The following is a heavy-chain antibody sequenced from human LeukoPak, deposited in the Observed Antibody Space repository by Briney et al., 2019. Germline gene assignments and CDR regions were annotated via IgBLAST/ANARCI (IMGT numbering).Heavy chain of an antibody. V-gene: IGHV3-30-3*01. CDR2: ISYDGSNK. Sequence: GGSLRLSCAASGFTFSSYAMHWVRQAPGNGLGWVAVISYDGSNKYYADSVKGRFTISRDNAKNSLYLQMNSPIAEDTAVYYCAREGREGVYGFDYWGQGTLVTVSS. CDR1: GFTFSSYA. J-gene: IGHJ4*02. D-gene: IGHD2-8*01. CDR3: AREGREGVYGFDY.